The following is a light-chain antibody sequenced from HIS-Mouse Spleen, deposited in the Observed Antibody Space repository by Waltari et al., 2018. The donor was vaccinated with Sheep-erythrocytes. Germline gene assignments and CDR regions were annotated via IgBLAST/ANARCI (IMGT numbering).Light chain of an antibody. CDR1: SRHVGSYNH. V-gene: IGLV2-23*01. CDR3: CSYAGSSTWV. CDR2: EGS. Sequence: QSALTQPPSVSASPGRSITISCTGTSRHVGSYNHASWYQQHPGKAPKLMIYEGSNRPSGVSNRFSGSKSGNTASLTISGLQAEDEADYYCCSYAGSSTWVFGGGTKLTVL. J-gene: IGLJ3*02.